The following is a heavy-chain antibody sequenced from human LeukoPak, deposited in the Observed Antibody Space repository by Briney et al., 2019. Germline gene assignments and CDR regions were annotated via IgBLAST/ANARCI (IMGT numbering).Heavy chain of an antibody. J-gene: IGHJ4*02. D-gene: IGHD6-13*01. CDR3: AKMIAAEPFDY. V-gene: IGHV3-30*18. CDR2: ISYDGSNK. Sequence: QSGGSLRLSCAASGFTFSSYGMHWVRQAPGKELEWVAVISYDGSNKYYADSVKGRFTISRDNSKNTLYLQMNSLRAEDTAVYYCAKMIAAEPFDYWGQGTLVTVSS. CDR1: GFTFSSYG.